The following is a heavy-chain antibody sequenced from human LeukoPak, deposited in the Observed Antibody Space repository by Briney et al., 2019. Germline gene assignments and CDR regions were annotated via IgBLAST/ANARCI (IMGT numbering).Heavy chain of an antibody. CDR3: AKDRERSDCSGGSCYSGVAWFDP. CDR2: ISGSGGST. V-gene: IGHV3-23*01. CDR1: GFTFSSYA. D-gene: IGHD2-15*01. Sequence: GGSLRLSCAASGFTFSSYAMSWVRQAPGKGLEWVSAISGSGGSTYYADSVKGRFTISRDNSKNTLCLQMNSLRAEDTAVYYCAKDRERSDCSGGSCYSGVAWFDPWGQGTLVILSS. J-gene: IGHJ5*02.